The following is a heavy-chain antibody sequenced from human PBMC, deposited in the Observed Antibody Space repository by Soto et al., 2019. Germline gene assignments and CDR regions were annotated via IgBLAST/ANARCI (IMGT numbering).Heavy chain of an antibody. Sequence: QVQLQESGPGLVKPSETLSLTCAVSGDSISGSQWWSWVRLPPGKGLEWIGEISHTGTTNYNPSLKSRVTMSVDKPKNQFSLNLTSVTAADTAVYYCARDFERSASAPWGQGTSVTVSS. D-gene: IGHD3-9*01. J-gene: IGHJ5*02. CDR2: ISHTGTT. CDR1: GDSISGSQW. CDR3: ARDFERSASAP. V-gene: IGHV4-4*02.